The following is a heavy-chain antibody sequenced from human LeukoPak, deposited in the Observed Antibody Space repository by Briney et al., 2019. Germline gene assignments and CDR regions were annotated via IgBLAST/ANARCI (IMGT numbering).Heavy chain of an antibody. CDR1: GFTFSNHA. CDR3: VKGYNSGWSEGGY. CDR2: ISDSGGST. Sequence: GGSLRLSCVASGFTFSNHAMNWVRQAPGKGLEWVSVISDSGGSTYYADSVKGRFTISRDNSKNTLYVQMNSLRAEDTAVYYWVKGYNSGWSEGGYWGQGTLVTVSS. V-gene: IGHV3-23*01. J-gene: IGHJ4*02. D-gene: IGHD6-19*01.